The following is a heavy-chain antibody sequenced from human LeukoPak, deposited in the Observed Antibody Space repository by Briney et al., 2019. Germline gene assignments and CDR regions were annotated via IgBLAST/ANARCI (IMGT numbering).Heavy chain of an antibody. CDR3: VQWALAVDP. J-gene: IGHJ5*02. CDR2: ISGSGGST. V-gene: IGHV3-23*01. D-gene: IGHD3-3*02. CDR1: GFTFDDYA. Sequence: GGSLRLSCAASGFTFDDYAMSWVRQAPGKGLEWVSAISGSGGSTYYADSVKGWFTISRDNSKNTLYLQMNSLRAEDTAVYYCVQWALAVDPWGQGTLVTVSS.